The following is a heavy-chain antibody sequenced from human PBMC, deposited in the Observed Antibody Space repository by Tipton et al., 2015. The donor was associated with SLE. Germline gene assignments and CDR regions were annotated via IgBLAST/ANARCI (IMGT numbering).Heavy chain of an antibody. CDR1: GFTFSGSA. CDR2: IRSKANSYAT. J-gene: IGHJ4*02. CDR3: TRVYGPAAMDY. D-gene: IGHD2-2*01. Sequence: VQLVQSGGGLVQPGGSLKLSCAASGFTFSGSAMHWVRQASGKGLEWVGRIRSKANSYATAYAASVKGRFTISRDDSKNTAYLQMNSLKTEDTAVYYCTRVYGPAAMDYWGQGTLVTVSS. V-gene: IGHV3-73*01.